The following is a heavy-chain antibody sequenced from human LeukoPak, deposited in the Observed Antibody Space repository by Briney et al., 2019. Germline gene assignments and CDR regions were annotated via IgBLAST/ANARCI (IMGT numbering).Heavy chain of an antibody. Sequence: GGSLRLSCVASGFPFSGYWMTWVRQAPGKGLEWVANIKQDGSKKSYVDSVKGRFTISRDNAKNSLYLQMSSLRAEDTAIYYCTRVGYIDEGIDYWGQGTLVTVSS. V-gene: IGHV3-7*04. J-gene: IGHJ4*02. CDR1: GFPFSGYW. CDR2: IKQDGSKK. CDR3: TRVGYIDEGIDY. D-gene: IGHD5-24*01.